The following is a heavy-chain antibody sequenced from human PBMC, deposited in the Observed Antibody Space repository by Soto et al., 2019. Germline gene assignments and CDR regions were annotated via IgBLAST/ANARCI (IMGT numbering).Heavy chain of an antibody. Sequence: QVQLVQSGAEVKKPGASVKVSCKASGYTFTSYDINWVRQATGQGLEWMGWMNPNSGNTGYAQRFQXXVTMTTNTSISTAYMELNSLRSEDTAVYYCARELTSRAVDYWGQGTLVTVSS. CDR1: GYTFTSYD. D-gene: IGHD3-16*01. CDR3: ARELTSRAVDY. J-gene: IGHJ4*02. V-gene: IGHV1-8*01. CDR2: MNPNSGNT.